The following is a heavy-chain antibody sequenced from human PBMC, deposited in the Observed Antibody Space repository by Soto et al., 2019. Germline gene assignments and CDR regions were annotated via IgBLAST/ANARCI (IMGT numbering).Heavy chain of an antibody. J-gene: IGHJ6*02. D-gene: IGHD5-18*01. V-gene: IGHV3-30-3*01. CDR1: GLSFSSHA. CDR3: VKERYAQLWLEDYGMDV. Sequence: GGSLRLSCAASGLSFSSHAMHWVRQAPGKGLEWVAIISYDGSNKYYADSVKGRFTISRDDSKNTLYLQMSSLGPEDTAVYYCVKERYAQLWLEDYGMDVWGQGTMVTVSS. CDR2: ISYDGSNK.